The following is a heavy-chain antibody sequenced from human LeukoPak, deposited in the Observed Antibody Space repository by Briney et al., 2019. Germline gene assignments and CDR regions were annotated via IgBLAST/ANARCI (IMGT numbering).Heavy chain of an antibody. V-gene: IGHV3-9*01. J-gene: IGHJ4*02. CDR2: INWSRHSI. CDR1: GFTFDDYS. CDR3: AKDMRDGRAGPQDY. Sequence: GGSLRLPCAASGFTFDDYSMHWVRHAPGKGLEWVSGINWSRHSIGYADSVKGRFTVSRDNAKNSLYLQMNSLRTEDTAFYYCAKDMRDGRAGPQDYWGQGTLVTVSS.